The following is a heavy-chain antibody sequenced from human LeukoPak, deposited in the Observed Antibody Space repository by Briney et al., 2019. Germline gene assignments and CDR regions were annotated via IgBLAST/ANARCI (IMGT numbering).Heavy chain of an antibody. CDR3: ARHIIEDSSGYYPYYFDY. Sequence: SETLSLTCTVSGGSISSSSYSWGWIRQPPGKGLEWIGSIYYSGSTYYNPSLKSRVTISVDTSKNQFSLKLSFVTAADTAVYYCARHIIEDSSGYYPYYFDYWGQGTLVTVSS. V-gene: IGHV4-39*01. D-gene: IGHD3-22*01. CDR1: GGSISSSSYS. J-gene: IGHJ4*02. CDR2: IYYSGST.